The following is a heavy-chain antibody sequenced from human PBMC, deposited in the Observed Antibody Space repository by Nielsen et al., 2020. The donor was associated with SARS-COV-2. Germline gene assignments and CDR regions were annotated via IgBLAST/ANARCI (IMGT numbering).Heavy chain of an antibody. V-gene: IGHV4-30-4*01. D-gene: IGHD1-1*01. CDR1: GGSISSGDYY. J-gene: IGHJ5*01. CDR2: IYYSGST. Sequence: SETLSLTCTVSGGSISSGDYYWSWIRQPPGKGLEWIGYIYYSGSTYYNPSLKSRVTMSVDTSKNQFSLKLTSVTAADTAVYYCARETASNWLDSWGQGTLVTVSS. CDR3: ARETASNWLDS.